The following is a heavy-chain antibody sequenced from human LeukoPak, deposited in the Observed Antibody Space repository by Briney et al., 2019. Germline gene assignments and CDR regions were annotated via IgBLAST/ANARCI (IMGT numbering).Heavy chain of an antibody. D-gene: IGHD2-15*01. CDR2: ISSSSSTI. V-gene: IGHV3-48*04. CDR1: GFTFSSYS. J-gene: IGHJ4*02. Sequence: GGSLRLSCAASGFTFSSYSMTWVRQAPGKGLEWVSYISSSSSTIYYADSVKGRFTISRDNAKNSLYLQMNSLRAEDTAVYYCAREVVVGSDYWGQGTLVTVSS. CDR3: AREVVVGSDY.